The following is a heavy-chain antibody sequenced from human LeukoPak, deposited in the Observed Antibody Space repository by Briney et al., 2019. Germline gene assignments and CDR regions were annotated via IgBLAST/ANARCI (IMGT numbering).Heavy chain of an antibody. D-gene: IGHD5-18*01. CDR3: ARGGYSYGYISWFDP. CDR2: INHSGST. CDR1: GGSFSGYY. Sequence: KTSETLSLTCAVYGGSFSGYYWSWIRQPPGKGLEWIGEINHSGSTNYNPSLKSRVTISVDTSENQFSLKLSSVTAADTAVYYCARGGYSYGYISWFDPWGQGTLVTVSS. V-gene: IGHV4-34*01. J-gene: IGHJ5*02.